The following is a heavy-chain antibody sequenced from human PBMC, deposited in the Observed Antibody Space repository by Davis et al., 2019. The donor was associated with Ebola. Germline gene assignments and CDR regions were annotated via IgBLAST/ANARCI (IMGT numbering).Heavy chain of an antibody. CDR2: ISPYNGHT. J-gene: IGHJ4*02. CDR1: AYSFYSYG. V-gene: IGHV1-18*01. D-gene: IGHD6-19*01. Sequence: ASAQVSCNASAYSFYSYGIRWVRQAPGQGLAWMAWISPYNGHTNYEQKFQGRLTLTTDTSTSTVYMELRSLTSDDTAEYYCARGRNGGWDFDYWGQGTRVTVSS. CDR3: ARGRNGGWDFDY.